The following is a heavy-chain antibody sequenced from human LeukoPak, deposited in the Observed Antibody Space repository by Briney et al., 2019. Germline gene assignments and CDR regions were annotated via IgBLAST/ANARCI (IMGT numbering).Heavy chain of an antibody. CDR1: GFTFSSYS. J-gene: IGHJ4*02. Sequence: GGSLRLSCAASGFTFSSYSMNWVRQAPGKVLEWVSYISSSSSTIYYADSVKGRFTISRDNAKNSLYLQMNSLRAEDTAVYYCARMYYGSGSYPYFDYWGQGTLVTVSS. D-gene: IGHD3-10*01. CDR2: ISSSSSTI. V-gene: IGHV3-48*01. CDR3: ARMYYGSGSYPYFDY.